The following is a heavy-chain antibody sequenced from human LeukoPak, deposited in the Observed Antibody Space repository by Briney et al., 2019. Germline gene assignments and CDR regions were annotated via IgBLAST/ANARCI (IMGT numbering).Heavy chain of an antibody. CDR2: ISDDGYST. D-gene: IGHD5-18*01. V-gene: IGHV3-23*01. J-gene: IGHJ4*02. CDR3: ARDPVDTAMVAY. Sequence: PGGSLRLSCVASGFTFSSYSMNWVRQAPGKGLEWVSGISDDGYSTYYADSVKGRFTISRDNSKNTLYLHMSSLRAEDTAVYYCARDPVDTAMVAYWGQGTLVTVSS. CDR1: GFTFSSYS.